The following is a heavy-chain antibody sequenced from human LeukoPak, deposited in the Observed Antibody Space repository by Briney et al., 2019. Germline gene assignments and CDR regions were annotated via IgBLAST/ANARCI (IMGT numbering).Heavy chain of an antibody. V-gene: IGHV1-46*01. CDR2: INPSGGST. CDR1: GGTFSSYA. Sequence: GASVKVSCKASGGTFSSYAISWVRQAPGQGLEWMGIINPSGGSTSYAQKFQGRVTMTRDTSTSTVYMELSSLRSEDTAVYYCARGGYCGGDCYPWYFDYWGQGTLVTVSS. J-gene: IGHJ4*02. D-gene: IGHD2-21*02. CDR3: ARGGYCGGDCYPWYFDY.